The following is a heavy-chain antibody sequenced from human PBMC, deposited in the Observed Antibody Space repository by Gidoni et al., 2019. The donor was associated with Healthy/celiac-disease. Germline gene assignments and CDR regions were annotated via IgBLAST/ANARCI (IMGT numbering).Heavy chain of an antibody. Sequence: QVQLVESGAGVVQPGRSLRLSFAASGFTFISYALHWFRQAPGKGLEWVAVISYDGSNKYYADSVKGRFTISRDNSKNTLYLQMNSLRAEDTAVYYCATYYDFWSGYFPRTLGENYFDYWGQGTLVTVSS. D-gene: IGHD3-3*01. CDR2: ISYDGSNK. V-gene: IGHV3-30-3*01. J-gene: IGHJ4*02. CDR1: GFTFISYA. CDR3: ATYYDFWSGYFPRTLGENYFDY.